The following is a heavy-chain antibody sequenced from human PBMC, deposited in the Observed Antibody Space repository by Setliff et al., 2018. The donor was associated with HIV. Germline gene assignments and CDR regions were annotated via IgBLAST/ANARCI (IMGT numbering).Heavy chain of an antibody. CDR1: GGSISSSSYY. CDR3: ATYNWNFIVGY. CDR2: IYYSWST. D-gene: IGHD1-7*01. Sequence: SETLSLTCTVSGGSISSSSYYWGWIRQPPGEGLEWIGSIYYSWSTYYNPSLKSRVTISVDTSKNQFSLKLSSVTAADTAVYYCATYNWNFIVGYWGQGTLVTVS. V-gene: IGHV4-39*07. J-gene: IGHJ4*02.